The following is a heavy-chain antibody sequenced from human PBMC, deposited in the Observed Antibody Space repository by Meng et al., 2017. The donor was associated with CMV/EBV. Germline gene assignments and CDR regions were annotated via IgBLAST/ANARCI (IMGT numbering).Heavy chain of an antibody. J-gene: IGHJ4*02. CDR2: IYTSGST. CDR1: GGFISSYF. V-gene: IGHV4-4*07. CDR3: ARGGLYYYDSSGHFDY. D-gene: IGHD3-22*01. Sequence: QVPPQVLGPGSGQPSETLSLTCTVSGGFISSYFWSWIRQPAGKGLEWIGRIYTSGSTNYTPSLKSRVTMSVDTSKNQFSLKLSSVTAADTAVYYCARGGLYYYDSSGHFDYWGQGTLVTVSS.